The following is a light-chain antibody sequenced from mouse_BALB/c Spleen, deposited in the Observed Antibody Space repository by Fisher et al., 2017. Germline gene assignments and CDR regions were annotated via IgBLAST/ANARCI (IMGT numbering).Light chain of an antibody. Sequence: IVITQSTAIMSASPGEKVTLTCSASSSVSSSYLYWYQQKPGSSPKLWIYSTSNLASGVPARFNGSGSGTSYSLTISSMEAEDAASYFCHQWSSYPYTFGGGTKLEIK. CDR3: HQWSSYPYT. V-gene: IGKV4-79*01. CDR1: SSVSSSY. J-gene: IGKJ2*01. CDR2: STS.